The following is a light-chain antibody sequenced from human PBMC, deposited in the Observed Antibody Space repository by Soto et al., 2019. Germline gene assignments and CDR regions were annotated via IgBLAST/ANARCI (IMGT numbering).Light chain of an antibody. CDR3: QQYGSSPRA. CDR2: GAS. CDR1: QSVTSSY. V-gene: IGKV3-20*01. J-gene: IGKJ3*01. Sequence: EIVLTQSPGTLSLSPGERATLSGRASQSVTSSYLAWYQQKPGQAPRLLIFGASSRATGIPDRFSGSESGTDFTLTISRLEPEDFAVYYCQQYGSSPRAFGPGTTVDIK.